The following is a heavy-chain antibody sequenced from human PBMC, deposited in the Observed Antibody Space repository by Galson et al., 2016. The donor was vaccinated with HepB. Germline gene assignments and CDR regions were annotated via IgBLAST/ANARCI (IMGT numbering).Heavy chain of an antibody. CDR2: MNPNSGYT. J-gene: IGHJ6*02. Sequence: SCKASGYSFTRSDINWVRQATGQGLEWMGWMNPNSGYTGYAQKFQGRVTMTRNTSISTAYMELSSLRSEDTAVYYCATYYDILTGYFHYGMDVWGQGTTVIVSS. CDR1: GYSFTRSD. CDR3: ATYYDILTGYFHYGMDV. D-gene: IGHD3-9*01. V-gene: IGHV1-8*01.